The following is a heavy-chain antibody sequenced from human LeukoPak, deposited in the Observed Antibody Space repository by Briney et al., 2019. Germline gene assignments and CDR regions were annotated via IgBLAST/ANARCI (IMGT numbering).Heavy chain of an antibody. CDR3: ARDRIQVVSAYYYDSSGKYDY. CDR1: GFTLSSYS. V-gene: IGHV3-21*01. D-gene: IGHD3-22*01. J-gene: IGHJ4*02. CDR2: ISSSSSYI. Sequence: GGSLRLSCAASGFTLSSYSMNWVRQAPGKGLEWVSSISSSSSYIYYADSVKGRFTISRDNAKNSLYLQMNSLRAEDTAVYYCARDRIQVVSAYYYDSSGKYDYWGQGTLVTVSS.